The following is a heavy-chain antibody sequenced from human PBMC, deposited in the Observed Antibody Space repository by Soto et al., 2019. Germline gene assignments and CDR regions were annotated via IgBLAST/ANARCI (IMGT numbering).Heavy chain of an antibody. J-gene: IGHJ4*02. Sequence: EVQLLESGGGLVQPGGSLRLSCAASGFPFSSYAMSWVRQAPGKGLEWVSVISGSGDSTYYADSVKGRFTISRDNSKNTLYLQMNSLRAEDTAVYYCAKRTVGSSYDCWGQGTLVTVSS. CDR3: AKRTVGSSYDC. V-gene: IGHV3-23*01. D-gene: IGHD6-13*01. CDR2: ISGSGDST. CDR1: GFPFSSYA.